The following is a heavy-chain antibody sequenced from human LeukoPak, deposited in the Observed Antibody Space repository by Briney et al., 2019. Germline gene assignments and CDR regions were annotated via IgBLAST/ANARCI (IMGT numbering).Heavy chain of an antibody. CDR3: AKWRLWLQEGSFDY. CDR1: GFTFSSYS. J-gene: IGHJ4*02. CDR2: ISSSSSTI. V-gene: IGHV3-48*01. Sequence: GGSLRLSCAASGFTFSSYSMNWVRQAPGKGLEWVSYISSSSSTIYYADSVKGRFTISRDNSKNTLYLQMNSLRAEDTAVYYCAKWRLWLQEGSFDYWGQGTLVTVSS. D-gene: IGHD5-12*01.